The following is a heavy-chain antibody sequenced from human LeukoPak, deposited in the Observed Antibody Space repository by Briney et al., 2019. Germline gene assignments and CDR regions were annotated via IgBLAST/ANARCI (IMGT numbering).Heavy chain of an antibody. V-gene: IGHV4-39*01. CDR1: GGSISSSSYY. CDR2: IYYSGST. CDR3: ARTSGSLVPFDY. Sequence: SETLSLTCTVSGGSISSSSYYWGWIRQPPGKGLEWIGSIYYSGSTYYNLSLKSRVTISVDTSKNQFSLKLSSVTAADTAVYYCARTSGSLVPFDYWGQGTLVTVSS. J-gene: IGHJ4*02. D-gene: IGHD1-26*01.